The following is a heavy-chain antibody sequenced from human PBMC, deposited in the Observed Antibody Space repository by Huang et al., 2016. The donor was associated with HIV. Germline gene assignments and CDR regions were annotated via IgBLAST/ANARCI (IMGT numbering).Heavy chain of an antibody. CDR1: GGSFSGPN. J-gene: IGHJ4*02. CDR3: ARGRGDARGFLGLDF. CDR2: INHSGRT. Sequence: QVQLHQLGAGLLKPSETLSLTCAVYGGSFSGPNWTWIRQTPGKGLEWIGEINHSGRTNYSPSLKRRVTISLDTSKNQFSLRLRSVTAADTAVYYCARGRGDARGFLGLDFWGQGTLVTVSS. V-gene: IGHV4-34*01. D-gene: IGHD3-16*01.